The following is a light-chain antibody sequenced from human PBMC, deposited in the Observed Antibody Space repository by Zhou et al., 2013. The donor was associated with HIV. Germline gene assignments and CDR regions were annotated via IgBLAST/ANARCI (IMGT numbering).Light chain of an antibody. J-gene: IGKJ1*01. CDR1: QNVSNF. Sequence: EVVLTQSPATLSLSPGERATLSCRASQNVSNFLGWYQQKLGQVPRLLIYDASNRATGIPARFSGSGSGTDFTLTISSLEPEDSGVYYCQQRSNWPPWTFGQGTKVEI. CDR3: QQRSNWPPWT. V-gene: IGKV3-11*01. CDR2: DAS.